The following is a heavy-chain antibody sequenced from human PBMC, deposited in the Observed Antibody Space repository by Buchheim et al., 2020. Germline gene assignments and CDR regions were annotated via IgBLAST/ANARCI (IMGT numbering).Heavy chain of an antibody. D-gene: IGHD3-3*01. Sequence: QVQLQQWGAGLLKPSETLSVTCAVYGGSFSGYYWSWIRQPPGKGLEWIGEINHSGSTNYNPSLKSRVTISVDTSKNHFSLKLNSVTAADTAVYYCARVDGNDFWRADYWGQGTL. CDR3: ARVDGNDFWRADY. CDR1: GGSFSGYY. J-gene: IGHJ4*02. V-gene: IGHV4-34*01. CDR2: INHSGST.